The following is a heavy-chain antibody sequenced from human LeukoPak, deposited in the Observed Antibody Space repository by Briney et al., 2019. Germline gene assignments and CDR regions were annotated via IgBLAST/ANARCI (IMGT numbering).Heavy chain of an antibody. CDR3: AKSAGGYYYYYMDV. D-gene: IGHD3-10*01. V-gene: IGHV4-59*01. CDR1: GGSISSYY. Sequence: SETLSLTCTVSGGSISSYYWSWIRQPPGKGLEWIGYIYYSGSTNYNPSLKSRVTISVDTSKNQFSLKLSSVTAADTAVYYCAKSAGGYYYYYMDVWGKGPTVTVSS. J-gene: IGHJ6*03. CDR2: IYYSGST.